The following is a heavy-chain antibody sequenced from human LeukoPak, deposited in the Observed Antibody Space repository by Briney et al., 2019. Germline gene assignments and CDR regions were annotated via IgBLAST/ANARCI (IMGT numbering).Heavy chain of an antibody. V-gene: IGHV1-46*01. CDR1: GYTSTGYY. CDR2: INPRGGST. Sequence: ASVKVSCKASGYTSTGYYMHWMRQAPGQGPEWMGIINPRGGSTDYAQKFQGRITMTSDTSTSTVYMELNSLRSDDTAVYFCARVGSAAATADYWGQGTLVTVSS. CDR3: ARVGSAAATADY. D-gene: IGHD6-25*01. J-gene: IGHJ4*02.